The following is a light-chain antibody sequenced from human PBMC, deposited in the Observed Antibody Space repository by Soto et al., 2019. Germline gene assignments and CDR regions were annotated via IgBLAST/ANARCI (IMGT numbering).Light chain of an antibody. CDR3: QQRSDRLPIT. CDR1: QSVSSSY. V-gene: IGKV3D-20*02. Sequence: IVLTQSPGTLSLSPGERATLSCRASQSVSSSYLAWYQQKPGQAPRLLIYGASSRATGIPDRFSGGGSGTDFTLTISSLEPEDFAVYYCQQRSDRLPITFGQGTRLEI. CDR2: GAS. J-gene: IGKJ5*01.